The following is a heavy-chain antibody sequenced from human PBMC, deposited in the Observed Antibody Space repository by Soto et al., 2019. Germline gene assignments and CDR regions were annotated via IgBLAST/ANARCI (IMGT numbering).Heavy chain of an antibody. CDR2: IYYSGST. Sequence: SETLSLTCTVSGGYISSSSYYWGWIRQPPGKGLEWIGSIYYSGSTYYNPSLKSRVTISVDTSKNQFSLKLSSVTAADTAVYYCARQGKLRGGRGSGWYFYYYYGMDVWGQGTTVTVSS. CDR1: GGYISSSSYY. D-gene: IGHD6-19*01. J-gene: IGHJ6*02. CDR3: ARQGKLRGGRGSGWYFYYYYGMDV. V-gene: IGHV4-39*01.